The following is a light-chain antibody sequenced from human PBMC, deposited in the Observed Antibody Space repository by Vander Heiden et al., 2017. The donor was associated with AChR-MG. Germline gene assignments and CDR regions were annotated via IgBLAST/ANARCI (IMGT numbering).Light chain of an antibody. J-gene: IGKJ1*01. CDR3: QQYGSSPWT. V-gene: IGKV3-20*01. CDR1: QSVSSSY. Sequence: EIVLPQSPGPLSLSPGERATLSCRASQSVSSSYLAWYQQKPGQAPRLLIYCASSRATGIPDRFSGSGSGTDFTLTISRLEPEDFAVYYCQQYGSSPWTFGQGTKVEIK. CDR2: CAS.